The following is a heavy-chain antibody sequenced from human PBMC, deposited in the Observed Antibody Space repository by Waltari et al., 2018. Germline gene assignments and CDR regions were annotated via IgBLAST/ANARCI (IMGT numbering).Heavy chain of an antibody. V-gene: IGHV4-34*01. J-gene: IGHJ4*02. Sequence: QVQLQQWGAGLLKPSETLSLTCAVYGGSFSGYYWSWIRQPPGKGLEWIGEINHSGSTNYHPSLKSRVTISVDTSKNQFSLKLSSVTAADTAVYYCARGVARSNYDFWSGYYTGGGYYFDYWGQGTLVTVSS. CDR2: INHSGST. CDR1: GGSFSGYY. CDR3: ARGVARSNYDFWSGYYTGGGYYFDY. D-gene: IGHD3-3*01.